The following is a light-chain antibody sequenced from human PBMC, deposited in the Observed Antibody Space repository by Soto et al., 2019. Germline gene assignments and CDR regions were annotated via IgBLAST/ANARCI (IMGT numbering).Light chain of an antibody. Sequence: QSVLTQRASVSGSPGQSITISCTGTSSDVGGYNYVSWYQQHPGKAPKFIIYEVSNRPEGVPNRFFGSKSGNTASLTISGLQPEDEADYYCSSYASSVSYVFGTGTKLTVL. CDR1: SSDVGGYNY. J-gene: IGLJ1*01. CDR3: SSYASSVSYV. V-gene: IGLV2-14*01. CDR2: EVS.